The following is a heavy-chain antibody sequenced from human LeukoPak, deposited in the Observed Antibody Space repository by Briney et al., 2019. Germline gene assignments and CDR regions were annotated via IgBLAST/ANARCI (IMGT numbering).Heavy chain of an antibody. Sequence: PSETLSLTCAVSGYSISSGYYWGWIRQPPGRGLEWIASIYHDGTTYYNPSLRSRVTISVDTSKNQFSLKLYSVTATDTAVYYCATRKGVYNWDSLDYWGQGPWSPSPQ. CDR3: ATRKGVYNWDSLDY. J-gene: IGHJ4*02. V-gene: IGHV4-38-2*01. CDR1: GYSISSGYY. D-gene: IGHD1-7*01. CDR2: IYHDGTT.